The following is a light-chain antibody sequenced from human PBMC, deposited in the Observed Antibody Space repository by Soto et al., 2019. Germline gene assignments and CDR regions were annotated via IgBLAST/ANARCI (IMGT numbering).Light chain of an antibody. CDR2: SNN. Sequence: VLTQPPSASGTPGQRVTISCSGSSSNIGSNTVNWYQQLPGTAPKLLIYSNNQRPSGVPDRFSGSKSGTSASLAISGLQSEDEADYYCAAWDDSLNGRVFGTGTKVTVL. CDR3: AAWDDSLNGRV. CDR1: SSNIGSNT. J-gene: IGLJ1*01. V-gene: IGLV1-44*01.